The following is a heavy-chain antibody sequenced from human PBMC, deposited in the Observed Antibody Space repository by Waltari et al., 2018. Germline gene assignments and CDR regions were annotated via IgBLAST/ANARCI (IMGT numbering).Heavy chain of an antibody. V-gene: IGHV3-48*01. CDR2: IKISSITV. D-gene: IGHD3-10*01. CDR3: AREYYTHFDY. CDR1: GFNLSSYS. Sequence: EVHLVQSGGGLVQPGGSLRLSCAASGFNLSSYSMDWFREAPGKGLVWVSYIKISSITVYYADSVKGRFTISRDNAKNSLYLQMNSLRAEDTAVYYCAREYYTHFDYWGQGTLVTVSS. J-gene: IGHJ4*02.